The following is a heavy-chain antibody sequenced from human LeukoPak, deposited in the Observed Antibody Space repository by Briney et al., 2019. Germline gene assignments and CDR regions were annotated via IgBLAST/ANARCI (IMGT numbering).Heavy chain of an antibody. D-gene: IGHD6-19*01. V-gene: IGHV3-48*03. CDR1: GFTFSSYE. Sequence: PGGSLRLSCAASGFTFSSYEMNWVRQAPGKGLEWVSYISSSGSTIYYADSVKGRFTISRDNAKNSLYLQMNSLRAEDTAVYYCARGGQWLVEHFDYWGQGTLVTVSS. CDR2: ISSSGSTI. J-gene: IGHJ4*02. CDR3: ARGGQWLVEHFDY.